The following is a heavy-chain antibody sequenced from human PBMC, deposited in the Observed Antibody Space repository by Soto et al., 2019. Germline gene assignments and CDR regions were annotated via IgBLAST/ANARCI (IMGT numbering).Heavy chain of an antibody. CDR1: GLSVSSKS. J-gene: IGHJ3*01. CDR2: IYSGGNT. Sequence: EVQLVESGGGLVQPGGSLSLSCAASGLSVSSKSMSWVRQPPGKGLEWVSDIYSGGNTYYSDSVKGRFTISRDNSKNRLYLQMNSLRAEDTAVYYCARGGSVDAFAVCGQGTMVTVSS. V-gene: IGHV3-66*01. D-gene: IGHD6-19*01. CDR3: ARGGSVDAFAV.